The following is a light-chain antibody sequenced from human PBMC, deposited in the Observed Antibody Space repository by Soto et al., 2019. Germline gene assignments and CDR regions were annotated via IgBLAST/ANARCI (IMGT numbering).Light chain of an antibody. CDR1: SSDVGGYNY. Sequence: QSALTQPASVSGSPGQSITISCTGTSSDVGGYNYVSWYQQHPGKAPKLMIYDVSNRPSGVSNRFSGSKSGXTAXLTISGLQAEDEADYYCSSYTSSSSYVFGTGTKLTVL. J-gene: IGLJ1*01. CDR3: SSYTSSSSYV. V-gene: IGLV2-14*01. CDR2: DVS.